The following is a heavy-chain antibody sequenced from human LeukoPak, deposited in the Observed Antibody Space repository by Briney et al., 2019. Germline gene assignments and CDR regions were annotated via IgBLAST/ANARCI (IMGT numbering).Heavy chain of an antibody. J-gene: IGHJ4*02. V-gene: IGHV3-53*01. CDR1: GFTVSSNY. CDR3: ARLKSDIAVAGSIDC. Sequence: GGSLRLSCAASGFTVSSNYMSWVRQAPGKGLEWVSVIYSGGSTYYADSVKGRFTISRDNSKNTLYLLMNSLRAEDTAVYYCARLKSDIAVAGSIDCWGQGTLVTVSS. D-gene: IGHD6-19*01. CDR2: IYSGGST.